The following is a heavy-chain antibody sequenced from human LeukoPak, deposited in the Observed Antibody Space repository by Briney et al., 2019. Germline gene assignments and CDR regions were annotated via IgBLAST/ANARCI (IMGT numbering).Heavy chain of an antibody. J-gene: IGHJ4*02. CDR1: GYTFTGYY. D-gene: IGHD1-26*01. CDR2: INPNSGGT. CDR3: AHTSGSSGSYEIDY. V-gene: IGHV1-2*02. Sequence: ASVKVSCKASGYTFTGYYMHWVRQAPGQGLEWMGWINPNSGGTNYAQEFQGRVTMTRDTSISTAYMELSRLRSEDTAVYYCAHTSGSSGSYEIDYWGQGTLVTVSS.